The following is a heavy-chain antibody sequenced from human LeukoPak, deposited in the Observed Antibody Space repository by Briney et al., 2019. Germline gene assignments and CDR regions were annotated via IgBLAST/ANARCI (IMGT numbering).Heavy chain of an antibody. D-gene: IGHD6-13*01. V-gene: IGHV4-38-2*02. CDR1: GYSISSGFY. CDR2: IYHSEST. J-gene: IGHJ4*02. Sequence: SETLSLTCTVSGYSISSGFYWGWIRQPPGKGLEWIGSIYHSESTYYNPSLNSRVTMSVDTSKNQFSLKLYSVTAADTAVYYCAREPWIAAGGTMAFDYWGQGTLVTVSS. CDR3: AREPWIAAGGTMAFDY.